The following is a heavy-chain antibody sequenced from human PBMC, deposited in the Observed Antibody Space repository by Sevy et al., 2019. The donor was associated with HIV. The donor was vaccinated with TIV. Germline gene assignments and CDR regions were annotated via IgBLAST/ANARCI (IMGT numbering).Heavy chain of an antibody. CDR3: AANYYDSSGYYYADAFDI. D-gene: IGHD3-22*01. V-gene: IGHV3-30-3*01. CDR1: GFTFSSYA. Sequence: GWSLRLSCAASGFTFSSYAMHWVRQAPGKGLEWLAVISYDGSNKYYADSVKGRFTISRDNSKNTLYLQMNSLRAEDTAVYYCAANYYDSSGYYYADAFDIWGQGTMVTVSS. CDR2: ISYDGSNK. J-gene: IGHJ3*02.